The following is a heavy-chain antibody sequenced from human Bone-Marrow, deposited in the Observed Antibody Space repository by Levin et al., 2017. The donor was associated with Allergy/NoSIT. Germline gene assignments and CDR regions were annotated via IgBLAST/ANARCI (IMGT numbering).Heavy chain of an antibody. CDR2: IIPILGIA. CDR1: GGTFSSYT. D-gene: IGHD3-10*01. CDR3: AMRGSDGYYGSGPDDY. V-gene: IGHV1-69*02. J-gene: IGHJ4*02. Sequence: SVKVSCKASGGTFSSYTISWVRQAPGQGLEWMGRIIPILGIANYAQKFQGRVTITADKSTSTAYMELSSLRSEDTAVYYCAMRGSDGYYGSGPDDYWGQGTLVTVSS.